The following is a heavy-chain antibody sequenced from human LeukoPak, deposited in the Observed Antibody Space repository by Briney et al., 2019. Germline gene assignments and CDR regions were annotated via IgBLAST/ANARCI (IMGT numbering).Heavy chain of an antibody. V-gene: IGHV1-69*13. D-gene: IGHD6-19*01. CDR2: IIPIFGTA. CDR3: ARGRMAGTYVFDY. CDR1: GDTFSSYA. J-gene: IGHJ4*02. Sequence: ASVKVSCKASGDTFSSYAISWVRQAPGQGLEWMGGIIPIFGTANYAQKFQGRVTITADESTSTAYMELSSLRSEDTAVYYCARGRMAGTYVFDYLGPGNPGHRLL.